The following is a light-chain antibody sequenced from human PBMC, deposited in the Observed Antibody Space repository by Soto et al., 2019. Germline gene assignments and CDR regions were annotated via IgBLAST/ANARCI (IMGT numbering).Light chain of an antibody. V-gene: IGLV2-8*01. CDR2: EVS. J-gene: IGLJ2*01. CDR1: SSDVGGYNY. Sequence: QSALTQPPSASGSPGQSVTISCTGTSSDVGGYNYVSWYQQHPGKAPKLMIYEVSKRPSGVPDRFSGSKSGNTASLTVSGLQAEDEADYYCSSYAGRNIVVFGGGTTVTVL. CDR3: SSYAGRNIVV.